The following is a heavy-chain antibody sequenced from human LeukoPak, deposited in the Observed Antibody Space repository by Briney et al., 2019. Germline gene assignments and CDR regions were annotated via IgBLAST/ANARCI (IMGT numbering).Heavy chain of an antibody. CDR3: ARAGGSSGWYALGY. Sequence: GGSQRLSCAASGFTFSSYDTLWVRQVTGKGLEWVSAIGTAGDTYYPDSVKGRFTNSREIAKNSLYLQMNNLRAGDTAVYYCARAGGSSGWYALGYWGQGTLVTVSS. CDR2: IGTAGDT. D-gene: IGHD6-19*01. V-gene: IGHV3-13*04. CDR1: GFTFSSYD. J-gene: IGHJ4*02.